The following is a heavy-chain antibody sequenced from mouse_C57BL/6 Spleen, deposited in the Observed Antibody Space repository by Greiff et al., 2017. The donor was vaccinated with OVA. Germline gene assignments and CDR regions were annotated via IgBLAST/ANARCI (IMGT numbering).Heavy chain of an antibody. J-gene: IGHJ3*01. D-gene: IGHD2-12*01. V-gene: IGHV1-55*01. CDR2: IYPGSGST. CDR1: GYTFTSYW. Sequence: QVQLQQPGAELVKPGASVKMSCKASGYTFTSYWITWVKPRPGQGLEWIGDIYPGSGSTNYNEKFKSKATLTVDTSSSTAYMQLSSLTSEDSAVYDCAREKGDYSLAYWGQGTLVTVSA. CDR3: AREKGDYSLAY.